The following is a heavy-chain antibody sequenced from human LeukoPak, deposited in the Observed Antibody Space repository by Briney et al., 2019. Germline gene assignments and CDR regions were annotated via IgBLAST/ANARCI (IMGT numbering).Heavy chain of an antibody. CDR3: AGKESGSNYAALNN. CDR2: ISAGGDTS. D-gene: IGHD1-26*01. Sequence: GGSLRLSCAASGLIVSSNYMSWVRQTPGKGLECVSVISAGGDTSFYADSVKGRFTISRDNSKNTLSLQMNSLRAEDTAVYYCAGKESGSNYAALNNWGQGTLVTVSS. J-gene: IGHJ4*02. CDR1: GLIVSSNY. V-gene: IGHV3-23*01.